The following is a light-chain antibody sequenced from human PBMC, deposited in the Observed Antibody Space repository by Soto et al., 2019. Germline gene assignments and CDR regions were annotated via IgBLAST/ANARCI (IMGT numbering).Light chain of an antibody. CDR1: QNVSTY. CDR2: DAS. J-gene: IGKJ3*01. V-gene: IGKV3-11*01. Sequence: EIVLTQSPATLSLSPGERVTLSCRASQNVSTYLAWYQQKPGQAPRLLIYDASDRATGIPARFSGSGSGTDFTLTISSPEPEASAVYYCQQRTNWLTFGPGTKVDIK. CDR3: QQRTNWLT.